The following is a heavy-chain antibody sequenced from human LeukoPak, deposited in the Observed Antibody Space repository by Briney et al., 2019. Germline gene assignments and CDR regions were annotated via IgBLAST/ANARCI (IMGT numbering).Heavy chain of an antibody. CDR1: GFTVSSNY. D-gene: IGHD3-22*01. V-gene: IGHV3-66*01. CDR2: IYSGGTT. CDR3: ARNYYDSSGPTSFDY. Sequence: GGSLRLSCAASGFTVSSNYMNWVRQAPGKGLEWVSVIYSGGTTYYADSVKGRFTIFRDNSKNTLFLQMNSLRAEDTAVYYCARNYYDSSGPTSFDYWGQGTLVTVSS. J-gene: IGHJ4*02.